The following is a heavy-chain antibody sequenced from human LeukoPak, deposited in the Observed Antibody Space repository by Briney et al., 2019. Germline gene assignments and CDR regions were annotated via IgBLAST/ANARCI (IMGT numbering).Heavy chain of an antibody. CDR3: ARSLAGTSNWD. Sequence: PSETLSLTCGVSGYSISSGYYWDWIRQPPGKGLEWIGSIYHSGSTYYNPSLKSRVTISVDTSKNQFSLRLSSVTAADTAMYYCARSLAGTSNWDWGRGTLVTVSS. CDR1: GYSISSGYY. J-gene: IGHJ4*02. V-gene: IGHV4-38-2*01. D-gene: IGHD2-2*01. CDR2: IYHSGST.